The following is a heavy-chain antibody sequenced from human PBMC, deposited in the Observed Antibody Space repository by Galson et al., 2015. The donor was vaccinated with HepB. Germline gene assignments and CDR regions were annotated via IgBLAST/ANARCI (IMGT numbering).Heavy chain of an antibody. J-gene: IGHJ4*02. CDR1: GFTFSTPS. D-gene: IGHD6-19*01. CDR2: ISSSSSYI. V-gene: IGHV3-21*01. CDR3: ARLGLAVAAFDY. Sequence: SLRLACADYGFTFSTPSFNWVRQAPGKGLEWVSSISSSSSYIYYTDSVKGRFPISRDNAKNSLYLQMNSLRAEDTAVYYCARLGLAVAAFDYWGQGTLVTASS.